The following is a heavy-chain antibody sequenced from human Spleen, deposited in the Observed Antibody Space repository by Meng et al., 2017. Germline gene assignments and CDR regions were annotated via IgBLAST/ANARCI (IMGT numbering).Heavy chain of an antibody. Sequence: GESLKISCAASGFTFSSYEMNWVRQAPGKGLEWVSYISSSGNTIYYAESVKGRFTISRDNAKNSLYLQMNSLRAEDTAVYYCLTSIFYNWNDRNPRDYWGQGTLVTVSS. CDR1: GFTFSSYE. J-gene: IGHJ4*02. CDR3: LTSIFYNWNDRNPRDY. CDR2: ISSSGNTI. D-gene: IGHD1-1*01. V-gene: IGHV3-48*03.